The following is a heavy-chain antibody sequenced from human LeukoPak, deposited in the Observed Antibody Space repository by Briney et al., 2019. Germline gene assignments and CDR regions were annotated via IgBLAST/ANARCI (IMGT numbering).Heavy chain of an antibody. CDR3: ASHIWFGELHYYGMDV. D-gene: IGHD3-10*01. CDR2: MNPNGGNT. CDR1: GYTFTSYD. Sequence: GASVKVSCKASGYTFTSYDINWVRQATGQGLEWTGWMNPNGGNTGYAQKFQGRVTMTRNTSISTAYMELSSLRSEDTAVYYCASHIWFGELHYYGMDVWGQGTTVTVSS. V-gene: IGHV1-8*01. J-gene: IGHJ6*02.